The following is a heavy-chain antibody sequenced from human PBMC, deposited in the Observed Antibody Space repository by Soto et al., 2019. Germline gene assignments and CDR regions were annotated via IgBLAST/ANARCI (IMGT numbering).Heavy chain of an antibody. Sequence: CAASGFTFSSYSMNWVRQAPGKGLEWVSSISSSSYIYYADSVKGRFTISRDNAKNSLYLQMNSLRAEDPAVYYCARDRRYCGGDCYFLDVWGQGTPVTVSS. J-gene: IGHJ6*02. CDR3: ARDRRYCGGDCYFLDV. CDR1: GFTFSSYS. CDR2: ISSSSYI. V-gene: IGHV3-21*01. D-gene: IGHD2-21*02.